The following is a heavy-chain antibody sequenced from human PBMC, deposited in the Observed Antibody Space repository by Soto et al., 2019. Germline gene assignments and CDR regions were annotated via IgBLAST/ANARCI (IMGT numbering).Heavy chain of an antibody. Sequence: SETLSLTCSVSGGSISSVVHYWTWIRQQPGKGLEWIGYIYYSGSTDYNPSLKSRVTISVDRYKNPFSLNLSSVTAADTAIYYCASESGGYDSYTRYGLEVWGQGTTVT. V-gene: IGHV4-31*03. D-gene: IGHD6-25*01. CDR1: GGSISSVVHY. CDR3: ASESGGYDSYTRYGLEV. J-gene: IGHJ6*02. CDR2: IYYSGST.